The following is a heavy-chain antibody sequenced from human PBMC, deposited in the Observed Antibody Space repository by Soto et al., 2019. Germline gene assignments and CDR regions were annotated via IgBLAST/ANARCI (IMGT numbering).Heavy chain of an antibody. V-gene: IGHV1-69*13. CDR3: ARWAGFCGSNYCYTPFDY. D-gene: IGHD2-2*02. Sequence: SVKVSCKASGGTFRNSAISWVRQAPGQRLEWMGGIVPVFGTPTYAQKFHGRVTITADESTSTAYMELSSLRSEDTAVYYCARWAGFCGSNYCYTPFDYWGQGTQVTVSS. CDR2: IVPVFGTP. J-gene: IGHJ4*02. CDR1: GGTFRNSA.